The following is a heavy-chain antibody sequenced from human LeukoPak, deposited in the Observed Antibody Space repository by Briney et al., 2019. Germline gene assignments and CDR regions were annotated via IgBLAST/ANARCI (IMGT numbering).Heavy chain of an antibody. D-gene: IGHD3-9*01. CDR1: GVSISSSSYC. CDR3: ARHRYYNILTDNWFDP. J-gene: IGHJ5*02. CDR2: MYLRGST. Sequence: ASETLSLTSTVSGVSISSSSYCCGWVRQPPGKGLEWSVSMYLRGSTYSTPSLNSRVTTSVDTSKKQFTLELSSVTAAGTAVYCCARHRYYNILTDNWFDPWGQGTLVTVSS. V-gene: IGHV4-39*01.